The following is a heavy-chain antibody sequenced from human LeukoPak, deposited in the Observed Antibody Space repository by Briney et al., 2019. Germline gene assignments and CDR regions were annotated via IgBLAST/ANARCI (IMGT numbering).Heavy chain of an antibody. D-gene: IGHD5-24*01. Sequence: GASVKVSCKTSGFPFTHHGISWVRQAPGQGPEWMGWISGYNGKTRYAQKFLGRVTLTTDRSTSTAYMELRSLRSDDTAIYYCARDPSNSDGTLVYFDYWGQGTLVAASA. V-gene: IGHV1-18*01. J-gene: IGHJ4*02. CDR3: ARDPSNSDGTLVYFDY. CDR1: GFPFTHHG. CDR2: ISGYNGKT.